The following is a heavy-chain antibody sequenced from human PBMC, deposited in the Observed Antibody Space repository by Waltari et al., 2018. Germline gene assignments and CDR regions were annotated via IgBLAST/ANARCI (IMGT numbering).Heavy chain of an antibody. CDR1: GGTFSSYA. CDR3: ARLIVGATLGLAPYGMDV. D-gene: IGHD1-26*01. CDR2: IIPIFGTA. J-gene: IGHJ6*02. Sequence: QVQLVQSGAEVKKPGSSVKVSCKASGGTFSSYAISWVRQAPGQGLEWMGGIIPIFGTANYAQKFQGRVTITADESTSTAYMELSSLRSEDTAVYYCARLIVGATLGLAPYGMDVWGQGTTVTVSS. V-gene: IGHV1-69*01.